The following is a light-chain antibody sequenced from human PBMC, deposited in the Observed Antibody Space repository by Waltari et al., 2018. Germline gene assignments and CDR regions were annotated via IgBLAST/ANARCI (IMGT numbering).Light chain of an antibody. CDR3: CSYAGSGTWV. CDR2: EVN. V-gene: IGLV2-23*02. CDR1: SSDAGSYNL. Sequence: QSALTQPASVSGSPGQSITISCSGTSSDAGSYNLVSWYEQHPGKAPKLMIYEVNQRPSGVSNRFSGSKSDNTASLTISGLRTEDEADYYCCSYAGSGTWVFGVGTKLTVL. J-gene: IGLJ3*02.